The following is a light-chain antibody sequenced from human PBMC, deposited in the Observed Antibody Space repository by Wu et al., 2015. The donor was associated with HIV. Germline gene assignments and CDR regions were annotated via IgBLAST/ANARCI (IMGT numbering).Light chain of an antibody. J-gene: IGKJ2*01. Sequence: DIQLTQSPSFLSASVGDRVTISCRASQGIRTYLAWYQQKSGKAPNLLIYAASTLHDGVPSRFSGDGSGTDFTLTINSLQPEDFATYFCQQVTQYPYTFGQGTRVQIK. CDR1: QGIRTY. CDR3: QQVTQYPYT. V-gene: IGKV1-9*01. CDR2: AAS.